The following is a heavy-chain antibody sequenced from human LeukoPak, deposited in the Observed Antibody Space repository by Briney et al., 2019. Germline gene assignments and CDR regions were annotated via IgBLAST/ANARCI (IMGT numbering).Heavy chain of an antibody. Sequence: SETLSLTCTVSGGSISSGDYYWSWIRQPPGKGLEWIGYIYYSGSTYYNPSLKSRLTISVDTSKNQFSLKLSSVTAADTALYYCARSDYGDAYYFDYWGQGTLVTASS. V-gene: IGHV4-30-4*01. J-gene: IGHJ4*02. CDR1: GGSISSGDYY. CDR3: ARSDYGDAYYFDY. CDR2: IYYSGST. D-gene: IGHD4-17*01.